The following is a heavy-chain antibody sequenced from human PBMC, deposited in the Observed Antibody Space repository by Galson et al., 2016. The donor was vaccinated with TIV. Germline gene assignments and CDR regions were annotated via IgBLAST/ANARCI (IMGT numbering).Heavy chain of an antibody. D-gene: IGHD3-16*01. CDR1: GYTFTSYY. V-gene: IGHV1-46*03. CDR2: IDPSNGGT. Sequence: SVKVSCKASGYTFTSYYIHWVRQAAGQGLEWMGIIDPSNGGTTYAQKVQGRLTLTRDTSTSTVYFELSSLTSEDTALYYCASPHSGSYDFDYWGQGTLVTVSS. CDR3: ASPHSGSYDFDY. J-gene: IGHJ4*02.